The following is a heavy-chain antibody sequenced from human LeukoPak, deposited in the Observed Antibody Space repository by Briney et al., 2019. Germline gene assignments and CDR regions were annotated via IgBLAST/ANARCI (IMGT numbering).Heavy chain of an antibody. CDR2: IKKKSDGGTT. Sequence: PGGSLRLSCAASGITFTDAWMRWVRQAPGKGLEWVGVIKKKSDGGTTDYSAPVKGRFTISRDDSNNTVFLQMDSLKTDDTARYYCTTGRTDYLWRTPPIDYWGQGTVVTVSS. D-gene: IGHD3-16*01. J-gene: IGHJ4*02. CDR3: TTGRTDYLWRTPPIDY. V-gene: IGHV3-15*01. CDR1: GITFTDAW.